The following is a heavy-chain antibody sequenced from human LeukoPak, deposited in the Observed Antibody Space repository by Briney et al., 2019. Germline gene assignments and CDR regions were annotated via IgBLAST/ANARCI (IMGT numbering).Heavy chain of an antibody. J-gene: IGHJ4*02. CDR3: AREAFRYSGSYYCGFDY. D-gene: IGHD1-26*01. V-gene: IGHV1-46*01. CDR1: GYTFTKYY. Sequence: ASVKVSCKASGYTFTKYYIHWVRQAPGQGLEWMGIINPRGGSTIYSQKFQGRVTITADESTSTAYMELSSLRSEDTAVYYCAREAFRYSGSYYCGFDYWGQGTLVTVSS. CDR2: INPRGGST.